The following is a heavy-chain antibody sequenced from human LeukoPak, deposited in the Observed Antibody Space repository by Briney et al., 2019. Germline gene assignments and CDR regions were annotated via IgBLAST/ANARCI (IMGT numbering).Heavy chain of an antibody. J-gene: IGHJ3*02. CDR3: ARRPWVYYGSGSYAFDT. D-gene: IGHD3-10*01. CDR2: IYTSGST. V-gene: IGHV4-61*02. Sequence: SETLSLTCTVSGGSISSGSYYWSWIRQPAGKGLEWIGRIYTSGSTNYNPSLKSRVTISVDTSKNQFSLKLSSVTAADTAVYYCARRPWVYYGSGSYAFDTWGQGTMVTVSS. CDR1: GGSISSGSYY.